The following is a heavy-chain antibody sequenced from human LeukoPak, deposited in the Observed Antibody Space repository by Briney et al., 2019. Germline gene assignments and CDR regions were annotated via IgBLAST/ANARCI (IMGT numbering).Heavy chain of an antibody. CDR3: AKDFAYSGWSGGFDF. V-gene: IGHV3-23*01. CDR1: GFAFSSYA. J-gene: IGHJ4*02. D-gene: IGHD6-19*01. CDR2: ISGSGGST. Sequence: GGSLRLSCEASGFAFSSYAMTWVRRAPGKGLEWVSAISGSGGSTNSADSVKGRFTISRDNSKSTLYLHMNSLRAEDTAVYYCAKDFAYSGWSGGFDFWGQGTLVTVSS.